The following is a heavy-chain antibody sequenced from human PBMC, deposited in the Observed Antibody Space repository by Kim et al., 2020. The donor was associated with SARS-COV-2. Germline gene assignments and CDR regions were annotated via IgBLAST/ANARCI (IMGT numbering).Heavy chain of an antibody. D-gene: IGHD1-1*01. CDR2: IDPPDSNT. V-gene: IGHV5-10-1*01. Sequence: GESLKISCKASGYNFPHNWISWVRQMPGKGLEWMGKIDPPDSNTKYSPSFQGHVTISADTSISPAYLQWSSLRASDTAIYYCARHVMVNWHAHDAFDVWG. CDR3: ARHVMVNWHAHDAFDV. J-gene: IGHJ3*01. CDR1: GYNFPHNW.